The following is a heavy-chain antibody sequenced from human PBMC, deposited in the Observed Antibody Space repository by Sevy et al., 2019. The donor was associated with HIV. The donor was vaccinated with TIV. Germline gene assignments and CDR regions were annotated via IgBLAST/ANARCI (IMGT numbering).Heavy chain of an antibody. CDR2: ISGSGGST. V-gene: IGHV3-23*01. Sequence: GGSLRLSCAASRFTFSSYAMSWVRQAPGKGLEWVSAISGSGGSTYYSDSVKGRFTISRDNSKNTLYLQMNSLRAEDTAVYYCAKRGDTAMDTLYYFDYWGQGTLVTVSS. CDR1: RFTFSSYA. CDR3: AKRGDTAMDTLYYFDY. D-gene: IGHD5-18*01. J-gene: IGHJ4*02.